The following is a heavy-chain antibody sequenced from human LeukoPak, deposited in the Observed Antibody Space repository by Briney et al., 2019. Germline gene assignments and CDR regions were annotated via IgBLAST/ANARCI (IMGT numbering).Heavy chain of an antibody. J-gene: IGHJ4*02. D-gene: IGHD2-15*01. CDR2: IYYSGST. Sequence: SETLSLTCTVSGDSINNNNYYWSWIRQPPGKGLEWIGYIYYSGSTNYNPSLKSRVTISVDTSKNQFSLKLSSVTAADTAVYYCARDRIGLIDYWGQGTLVTVSS. CDR1: GDSINNNNYY. V-gene: IGHV4-61*01. CDR3: ARDRIGLIDY.